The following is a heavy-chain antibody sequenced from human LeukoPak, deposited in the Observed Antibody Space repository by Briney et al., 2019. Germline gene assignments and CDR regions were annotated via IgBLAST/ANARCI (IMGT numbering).Heavy chain of an antibody. Sequence: PGGSLRLSCAASGFTVSSNYMSWVRQAPGKGLEWVSSISGSGGSTYYADSVKGRFTISRDNSKNTLYLQMNSLRAEDTAVYYCAKGRLVRWLLDQSMDYWGQGTLVTVSS. D-gene: IGHD3-22*01. J-gene: IGHJ4*02. V-gene: IGHV3-23*01. CDR3: AKGRLVRWLLDQSMDY. CDR2: ISGSGGST. CDR1: GFTVSSNY.